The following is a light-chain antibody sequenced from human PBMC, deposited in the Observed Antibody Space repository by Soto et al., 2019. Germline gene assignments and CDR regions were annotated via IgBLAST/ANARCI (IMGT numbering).Light chain of an antibody. V-gene: IGLV2-14*03. J-gene: IGLJ1*01. CDR2: DVS. CDR3: SSYMSSTTSYV. Sequence: QSALTQPASVSGSPGQSITICCTGPSGDFAGSDLVSWYQHHPGKAPKVMIYDVSNRPSGVSHRFSGSKSGNTASLTISGLQAEDEADYYCSSYMSSTTSYVFGTGTKVTVL. CDR1: SGDFAGSDL.